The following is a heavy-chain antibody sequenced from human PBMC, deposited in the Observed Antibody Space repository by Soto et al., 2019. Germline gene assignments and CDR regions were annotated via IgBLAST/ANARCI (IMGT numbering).Heavy chain of an antibody. V-gene: IGHV3-9*01. CDR3: AKGPYGSGSYQNSYYYYYYMDV. J-gene: IGHJ6*03. CDR1: GFTFDDYA. CDR2: ISWNSGSI. Sequence: GGSLRLSCAASGFTFDDYAMHWVRQAPGKGLEWVSGISWNSGSIGYADSVKGRFTISRDNAKNSLYLQMNSLRAEDTALYYCAKGPYGSGSYQNSYYYYYYMDVWGKGTTVTVSS. D-gene: IGHD3-10*01.